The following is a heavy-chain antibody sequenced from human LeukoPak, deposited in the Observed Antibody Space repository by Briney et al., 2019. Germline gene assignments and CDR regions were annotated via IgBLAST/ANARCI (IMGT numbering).Heavy chain of an antibody. J-gene: IGHJ4*02. CDR3: AAHGRGYSYGYY. D-gene: IGHD5-18*01. CDR2: ISAYNGNT. CDR1: GYTFTSYG. V-gene: IGHV1-18*01. Sequence: ASVKVSCKASGYTFTSYGISWVRQGPGQGLEWMGWISAYNGNTNYAQKLQGRGTMTTDTSTSTAYMELRSLRSDDTAVYYCAAHGRGYSYGYYWGQGTLVTVSS.